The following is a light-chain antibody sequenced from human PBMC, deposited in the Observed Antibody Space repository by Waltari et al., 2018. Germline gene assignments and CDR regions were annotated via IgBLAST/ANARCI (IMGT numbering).Light chain of an antibody. CDR2: DAS. Sequence: EIVLTQSPATLSLSPGETATLSCRASHSVGSSLAWYQQKAGQAPRVLIYDASKRATGSPARFSGSGSGTDFALTISSLVPQDFAVYYCQQRTDCPPIFTFGPGTKVEMK. CDR3: QQRTDCPPIFT. V-gene: IGKV3-11*01. CDR1: HSVGSS. J-gene: IGKJ3*01.